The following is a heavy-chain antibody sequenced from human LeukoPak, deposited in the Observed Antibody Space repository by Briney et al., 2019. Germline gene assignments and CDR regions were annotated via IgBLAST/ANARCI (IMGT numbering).Heavy chain of an antibody. D-gene: IGHD3-3*01. CDR3: ARHITQPTYYDFWSGYYAAGYFDY. CDR1: GGSISSSSYY. Sequence: PSETLSLTCTVSGGSISSSSYYWGWIRQPPGKRLEWIGSIYYSGSTYYNPSLKSRVTISVDTSKNQFSLKLSSVTAADTAVYYCARHITQPTYYDFWSGYYAAGYFDYWGQGTLVTVSS. J-gene: IGHJ4*02. CDR2: IYYSGST. V-gene: IGHV4-39*01.